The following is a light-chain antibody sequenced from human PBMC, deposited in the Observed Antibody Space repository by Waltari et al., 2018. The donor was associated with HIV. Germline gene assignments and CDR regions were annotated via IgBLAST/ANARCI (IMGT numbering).Light chain of an antibody. Sequence: QSALTQPASVSGSPGQSITISCTGTSSDVGGYNYVSCYQQHPGKAPKLRIYEVSKRPSGVSNRFSGSKSGNTASLTISGLQAEDEADYYCSSYTSSSTPVVFGGGTKLTVL. CDR1: SSDVGGYNY. CDR3: SSYTSSSTPVV. CDR2: EVS. J-gene: IGLJ2*01. V-gene: IGLV2-14*01.